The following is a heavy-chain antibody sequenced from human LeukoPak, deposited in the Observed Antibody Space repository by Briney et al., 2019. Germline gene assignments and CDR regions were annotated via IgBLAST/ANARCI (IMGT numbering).Heavy chain of an antibody. V-gene: IGHV3-23*01. CDR2: ISGNGGET. Sequence: PGGSLRLSCAASGFTFSNYGMNWVRQAPGKGLERVSTISGNGGETYHADSVKGRFTISRDNSKNTLYLQMNSLRAEDTAVYYCAKGAYYGDWGQGTLVTVSS. J-gene: IGHJ4*02. CDR3: AKGAYYGD. D-gene: IGHD3-3*01. CDR1: GFTFSNYG.